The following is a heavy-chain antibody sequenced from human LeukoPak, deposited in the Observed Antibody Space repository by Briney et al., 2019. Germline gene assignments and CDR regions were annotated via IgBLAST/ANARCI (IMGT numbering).Heavy chain of an antibody. CDR3: ARHPVGATSNWFDP. D-gene: IGHD1-26*01. J-gene: IGHJ5*02. CDR1: GGSIRSDNHY. V-gene: IGHV4-39*01. Sequence: SETLSLTCTVSGGSIRSDNHYWAWIRQPPGQRLEWIGSVYYSGSTYYNPSLKSRVTISADPSKSQFSLIVSPVTAADTAVYYCARHPVGATSNWFDPWGQGTLVTVSS. CDR2: VYYSGST.